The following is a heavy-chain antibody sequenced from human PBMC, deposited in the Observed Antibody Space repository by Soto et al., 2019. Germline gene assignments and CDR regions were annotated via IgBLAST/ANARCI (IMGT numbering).Heavy chain of an antibody. Sequence: LGESLKISCKGSGYSFTSYWIGWVRQMPGKGLEWMGIIYPGDSDTRYSPSFQGQVTISADKSISTAYLQWSSLKASDTAMYYCASYSSSPTASYYCCYSGMDVWGQGTTVTVSS. D-gene: IGHD6-6*01. CDR2: IYPGDSDT. CDR1: GYSFTSYW. J-gene: IGHJ6*02. CDR3: ASYSSSPTASYYCCYSGMDV. V-gene: IGHV5-51*01.